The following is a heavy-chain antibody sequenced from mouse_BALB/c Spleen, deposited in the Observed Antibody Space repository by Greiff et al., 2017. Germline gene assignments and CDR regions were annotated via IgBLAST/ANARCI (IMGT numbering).Heavy chain of an antibody. CDR2: ISSGGSYT. CDR1: GFTFSSYT. V-gene: IGHV5-6-4*01. CDR3: TRDGDLSWFAY. Sequence: EVQLVESGGGLVKPGGSLKLSCAASGFTFSSYTMSWVRQTPEKRLEWVATISSGGSYTYYPDSVKGRFTISRDNAKNTLYLQMSSLKSEDPAMYSGTRDGDLSWFAYWGQGTLVTVSA. J-gene: IGHJ3*01.